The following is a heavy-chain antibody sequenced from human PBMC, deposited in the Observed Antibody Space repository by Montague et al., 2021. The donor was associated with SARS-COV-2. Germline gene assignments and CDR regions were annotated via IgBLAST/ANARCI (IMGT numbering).Heavy chain of an antibody. CDR3: ARGSGWMGKDFDI. CDR1: GGSISSYY. D-gene: IGHD6-19*01. J-gene: IGHJ3*02. V-gene: IGHV4-59*01. Sequence: SETLSLTCTVSGGSISSYYWSWIRQPPGKGLEWIGYIYYSGSTNYNPSLKSRVTISVDTSKNQFSLKLSSVTAADTAVYYCARGSGWMGKDFDIWGQGTMVTVSS. CDR2: IYYSGST.